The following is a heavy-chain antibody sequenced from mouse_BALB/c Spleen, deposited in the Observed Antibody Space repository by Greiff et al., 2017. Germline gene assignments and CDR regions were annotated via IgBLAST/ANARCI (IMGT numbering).Heavy chain of an antibody. Sequence: ESGPGLVKPSQSLSLTCSVTGYSITSGYYWNWIRQFPGNKLEWMGYISYDGSNNYNPSLKNRISITRDTSKNQFFLKLNSVTTEDTATYYCATYGNYGAWFAYWGQGTLVTVSA. J-gene: IGHJ3*01. CDR1: GYSITSGYY. CDR3: ATYGNYGAWFAY. V-gene: IGHV3-6*02. CDR2: ISYDGSN. D-gene: IGHD2-1*01.